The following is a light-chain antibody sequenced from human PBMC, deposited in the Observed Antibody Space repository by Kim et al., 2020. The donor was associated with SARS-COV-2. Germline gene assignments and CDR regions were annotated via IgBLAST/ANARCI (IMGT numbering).Light chain of an antibody. CDR1: YMLYNY. CDR3: QQRNSWPPAVT. V-gene: IGKV3-11*01. J-gene: IGKJ4*02. CDR2: AGS. Sequence: PGERSTLSCRASYMLYNYLDWYQQRPGQAPRLLGYAGSNRATGVPDRFSGSWSWTYFTLTISSLEPEDFSTYYCQQRNSWPPAVTFGGVSKVDIK.